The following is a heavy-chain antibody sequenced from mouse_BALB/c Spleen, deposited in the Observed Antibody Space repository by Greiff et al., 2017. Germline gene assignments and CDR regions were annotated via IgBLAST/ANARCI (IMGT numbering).Heavy chain of an antibody. V-gene: IGHV6-6*02. J-gene: IGHJ3*01. CDR3: TKSYGNYVLAWFAY. CDR2: IRLKSNNYAT. CDR1: GFTFSNYW. D-gene: IGHD2-10*02. Sequence: EVHLVESGGGLVQPGGSMKLSCVASGFTFSNYWMNWVRQSPEKGLEWVAEIRLKSNNYATHYAESVKGRFTISRDDSKSSVYLQMNNLRAEDTGIYYCTKSYGNYVLAWFAYWGQGTLVTVSA.